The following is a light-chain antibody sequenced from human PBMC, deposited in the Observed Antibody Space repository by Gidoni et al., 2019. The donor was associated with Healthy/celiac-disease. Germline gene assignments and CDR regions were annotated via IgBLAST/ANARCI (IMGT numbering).Light chain of an antibody. CDR3: PQYNNWPT. Sequence: ERVMKQSPATLSVSPGERATLSCRARQSGSSNLAWYQQKPGQAPRILIYGASTRATGIPARFSCSGSGTEFTLTISSLQSEDFAVYYCPQYNNWPTFGQGTKLEIQ. V-gene: IGKV3-15*01. J-gene: IGKJ2*01. CDR2: GAS. CDR1: QSGSSN.